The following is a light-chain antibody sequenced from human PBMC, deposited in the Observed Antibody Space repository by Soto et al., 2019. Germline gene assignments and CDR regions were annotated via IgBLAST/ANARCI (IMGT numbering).Light chain of an antibody. CDR1: SSDVGSYNL. CDR3: CSYAGGRTYVV. V-gene: IGLV2-23*01. J-gene: IGLJ2*01. Sequence: QFVLTQFASVSGSPGQSLTLSCTGSSSDVGSYNLVSWYQQHPGKAPKLLIFEASKRPSGVSNRFSGSKSASAASLTISGLQAEDEADYYCCSYAGGRTYVVFGGGTKLTVL. CDR2: EAS.